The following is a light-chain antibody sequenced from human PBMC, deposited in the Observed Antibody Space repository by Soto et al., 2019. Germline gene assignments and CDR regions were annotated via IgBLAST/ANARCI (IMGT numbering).Light chain of an antibody. CDR3: QQYNSYSERT. CDR2: KAS. J-gene: IGKJ1*01. CDR1: QSISNW. Sequence: DIQMTQSPSTLSAFAGDRVTITCRASQSISNWLAWYQQKPGKAPKLLIYKASSLESGVPSRFSGSGSGTEFTLTISSLQPDDFATYDCQQYNSYSERTFGQGTKVEIK. V-gene: IGKV1-5*03.